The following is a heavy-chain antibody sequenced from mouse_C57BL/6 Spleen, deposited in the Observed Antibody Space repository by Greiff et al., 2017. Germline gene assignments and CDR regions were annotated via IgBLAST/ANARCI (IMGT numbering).Heavy chain of an antibody. CDR2: IDPSDSYT. Sequence: QVQLQQPGAELVMPGASVKLSCKASGYTFTSYWMHWVKQRPGQGLEWIGEIDPSDSYTNYNQKFKGKSTLTVDKSSSTAYMQLSSLTSEDSAVYYRARSIYGSSSGYFYYWGQGTTPTVSP. CDR1: GYTFTSYW. CDR3: ARSIYGSSSGYFYY. D-gene: IGHD1-1*01. J-gene: IGHJ2*01. V-gene: IGHV1-69*01.